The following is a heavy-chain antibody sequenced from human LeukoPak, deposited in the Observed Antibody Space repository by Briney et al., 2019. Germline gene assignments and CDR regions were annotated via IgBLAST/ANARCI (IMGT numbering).Heavy chain of an antibody. CDR2: IYYSGST. CDR1: GGSFSGYY. D-gene: IGHD2-15*01. CDR3: ARVLGYCSGGSCYSHYFDY. V-gene: IGHV4-34*01. J-gene: IGHJ4*02. Sequence: PSETLSLTCAVYGGSFSGYYWGWIRQPPGKGLEWIGSIYYSGSTYYNPSLKSRVTISVDTSKNQFSLKLSSVTAADTAVYYCARVLGYCSGGSCYSHYFDYWGQGTLVTVSS.